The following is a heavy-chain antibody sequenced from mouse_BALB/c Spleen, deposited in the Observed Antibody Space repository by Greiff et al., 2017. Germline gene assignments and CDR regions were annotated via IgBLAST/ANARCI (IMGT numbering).Heavy chain of an antibody. CDR2: ISSGGST. CDR3: ARGYDDAWFAY. CDR1: GFTFSSYA. V-gene: IGHV5-6-5*01. J-gene: IGHJ3*01. Sequence: EVMLVESGGGLVKPGGSLKLSCAASGFTFSSYAMSWVRQTPEKRLEWVASISSGGSTYYPDSVKGRFTISTDNARNILYLQMSSLRSEDTAMYYCARGYDDAWFAYWGQGTLVTVSA. D-gene: IGHD2-4*01.